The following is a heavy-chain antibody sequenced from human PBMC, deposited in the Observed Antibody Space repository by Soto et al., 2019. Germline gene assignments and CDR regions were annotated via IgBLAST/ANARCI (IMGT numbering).Heavy chain of an antibody. CDR1: GLTVSSNY. V-gene: IGHV3-66*04. CDR2: IYSGGSK. Sequence: GGSLRLSCAASGLTVSSNYMNWVRQAPGKGLEWVSVIYSGGSKYYADSVEGRFTISRDNSKNTLYLQMNSLRAEDTAVYYCASQYGGYGWFDTWGQGTPVTVSS. CDR3: ASQYGGYGWFDT. J-gene: IGHJ5*02. D-gene: IGHD5-12*01.